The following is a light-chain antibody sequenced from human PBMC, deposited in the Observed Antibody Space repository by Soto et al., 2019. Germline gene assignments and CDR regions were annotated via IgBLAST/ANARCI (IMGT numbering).Light chain of an antibody. CDR3: VLYMGSGIRV. CDR2: STN. J-gene: IGLJ3*02. Sequence: QTVVTQEPSFSVSPGGTVTLTCGLSSGSVSTTYYPSWYQQTPGQAPRTLIYSTNTSSSGVPDRFSGSILGNKAALTITGAQADDESDYYCVLYMGSGIRVFGGGTKLTVL. V-gene: IGLV8-61*01. CDR1: SGSVSTTYY.